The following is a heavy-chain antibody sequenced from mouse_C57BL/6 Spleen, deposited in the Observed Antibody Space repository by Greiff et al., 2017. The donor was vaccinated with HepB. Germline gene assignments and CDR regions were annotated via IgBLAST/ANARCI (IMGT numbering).Heavy chain of an antibody. CDR2: ISSGSSTI. CDR1: GFTFSDYG. J-gene: IGHJ4*01. V-gene: IGHV5-17*01. CDR3: ARRRTTVVAYYAMDY. D-gene: IGHD1-1*01. Sequence: EVKLMESGGGLVKPGGSLKLSCAASGFTFSDYGMHWVRQAPEKGLEWVAYISSGSSTIYYADTVKGRFTISRDNAKNTLFLQMTSLRSEDTAMYYCARRRTTVVAYYAMDYWGQGTSVTVSS.